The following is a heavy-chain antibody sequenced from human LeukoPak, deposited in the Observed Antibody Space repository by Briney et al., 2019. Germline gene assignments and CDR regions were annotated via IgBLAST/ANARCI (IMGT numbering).Heavy chain of an antibody. CDR3: ASQQWLVHPFDY. Sequence: SETLSLTCTVSGGSISSSYSYWGWIRQPPGKGLEWIGNIYYSGSTYYSPSLTSRVTVSVDTSENQFSLKLSSVTAADTAVYYCASQQWLVHPFDYWGQGTLVTVSS. CDR2: IYYSGST. V-gene: IGHV4-39*07. D-gene: IGHD6-19*01. CDR1: GGSISSSYSY. J-gene: IGHJ4*02.